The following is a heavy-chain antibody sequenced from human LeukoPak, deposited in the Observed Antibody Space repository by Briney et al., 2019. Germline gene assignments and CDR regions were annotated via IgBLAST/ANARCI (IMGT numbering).Heavy chain of an antibody. V-gene: IGHV1-46*01. Sequence: ASVKVSYKASGYTFTSYYMHWVRQAPGQGLEWMGIINPSGGSTSYAQKFQGRVTMTRDTSTSTVYMELSSLRSKDTAVYYCARVQTRGSYLDYWGQGTLVTVSS. CDR2: INPSGGST. J-gene: IGHJ4*02. CDR1: GYTFTSYY. CDR3: ARVQTRGSYLDY. D-gene: IGHD1-26*01.